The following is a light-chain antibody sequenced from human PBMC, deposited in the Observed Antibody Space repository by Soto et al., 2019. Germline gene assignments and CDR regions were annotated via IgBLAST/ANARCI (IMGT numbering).Light chain of an antibody. CDR3: CSYAHSSAPYV. Sequence: QSALTQPASVSGSPGQSITISCTGTSSDVGSYNLVSWYQQHPGKAPKLMIYEGSKRPSGVSNRFSGSKSGNTASLTISGLQAEDEADYCCCSYAHSSAPYVFGTGTKVTVL. J-gene: IGLJ1*01. CDR1: SSDVGSYNL. CDR2: EGS. V-gene: IGLV2-23*01.